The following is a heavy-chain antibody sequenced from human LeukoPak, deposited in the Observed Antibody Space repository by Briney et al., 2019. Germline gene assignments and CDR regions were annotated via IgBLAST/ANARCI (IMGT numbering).Heavy chain of an antibody. D-gene: IGHD4-17*01. CDR3: ARDYGDYDIEYYFDY. J-gene: IGHJ4*02. Sequence: HPGGSLRLSCAASGFTFSSYGMHWVRQAPGKGLEWVAVIWYDGSNKYYADSVKGRFTISRDNSKNTLYLQMNSLRAEDTAVYYCARDYGDYDIEYYFDYWGQGTLVTVSS. CDR1: GFTFSSYG. V-gene: IGHV3-30*19. CDR2: IWYDGSNK.